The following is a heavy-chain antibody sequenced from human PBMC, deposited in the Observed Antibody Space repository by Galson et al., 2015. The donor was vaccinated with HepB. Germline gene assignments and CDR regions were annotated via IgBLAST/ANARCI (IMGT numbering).Heavy chain of an antibody. J-gene: IGHJ3*02. Sequence: SVKVSCKVRGYTLTELYMHWVRQAPRKGLEWMGGFDPEDGETIDEQKFQGRVTMTDDTSTDTAYMELSSLRYEETAVYYRAAKYSSSWTSRGDAFDIWGQGTMVTVSS. D-gene: IGHD6-13*01. CDR3: AAKYSSSWTSRGDAFDI. CDR2: FDPEDGET. CDR1: GYTLTELY. V-gene: IGHV1-24*01.